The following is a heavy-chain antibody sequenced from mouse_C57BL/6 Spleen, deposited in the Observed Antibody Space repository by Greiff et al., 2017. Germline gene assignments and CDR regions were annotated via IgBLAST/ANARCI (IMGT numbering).Heavy chain of an antibody. CDR2: IDPSDSYT. V-gene: IGHV1-69*01. Sequence: QVQLQQPGAELVMPGASVKLSCKASGYTFTSYWMHWVKQRPGQGLEWIGEIDPSDSYTNYNQKFKGKSTLTVDKSSSTAYMQLSSLTSEDSAVYYCARRDSSYARDYWGQGTSVTVSS. CDR1: GYTFTSYW. J-gene: IGHJ4*01. CDR3: ARRDSSYARDY.